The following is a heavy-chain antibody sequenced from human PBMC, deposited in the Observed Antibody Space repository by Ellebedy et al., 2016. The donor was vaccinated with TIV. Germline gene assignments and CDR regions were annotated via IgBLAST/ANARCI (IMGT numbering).Heavy chain of an antibody. V-gene: IGHV3-23*01. CDR2: ISGSGGST. D-gene: IGHD3-22*01. Sequence: GGSLRLSCAASGFTFSSYAMSWVRQAPGKGLEWVSAISGSGGSTYYADSVKGRFTISRDNSLYLQMNSLRAEDTAVYYCAKAPYYYDSSGYYRDHWGQGTLVTVSS. CDR3: AKAPYYYDSSGYYRDH. CDR1: GFTFSSYA. J-gene: IGHJ4*02.